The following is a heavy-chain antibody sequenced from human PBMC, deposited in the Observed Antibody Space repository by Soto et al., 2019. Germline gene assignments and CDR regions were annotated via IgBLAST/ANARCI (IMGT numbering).Heavy chain of an antibody. V-gene: IGHV4-30-2*01. CDR3: ARHGLGYCSSTSCYPFDY. CDR1: GGSISSGGYS. CDR2: IYHSGST. J-gene: IGHJ4*02. D-gene: IGHD2-2*01. Sequence: SETLSLTCAVSGGSISSGGYSWSWIRQPPGKGLEWIGYIYHSGSTYYNQSLKSRVTISVDRSKNQFSLNLSSVTAADTAVYYCARHGLGYCSSTSCYPFDYWGQGTLVTVSS.